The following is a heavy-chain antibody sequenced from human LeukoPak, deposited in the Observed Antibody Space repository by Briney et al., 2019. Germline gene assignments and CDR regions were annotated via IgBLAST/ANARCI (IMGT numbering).Heavy chain of an antibody. Sequence: GASVKVSCKASGYTFTSYGINWVRQAPGQGLEWMGWISGYNGHTNYAQKLQGRVTMTTDTSTSTAYMELSSLRSEDTAVYYCATVPGAVTTISDYWGQGTLVTVSS. J-gene: IGHJ4*02. CDR3: ATVPGAVTTISDY. CDR1: GYTFTSYG. D-gene: IGHD5-12*01. V-gene: IGHV1-18*01. CDR2: ISGYNGHT.